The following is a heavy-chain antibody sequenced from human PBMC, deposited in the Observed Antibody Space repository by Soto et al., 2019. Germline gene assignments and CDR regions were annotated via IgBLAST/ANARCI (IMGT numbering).Heavy chain of an antibody. CDR1: GGTFSSYA. J-gene: IGHJ5*02. Sequence: QVQLVQSGAEVKKPGSSVKVSCKASGGTFSSYAISWVRQAPGQGLEWKGGMIPIFGTANYAQKFQRRVTITADEPTSTAYMELSSLRSEDTAVYYCARTGYCSGGRCQGGLFDPWGQGTLVTVSS. V-gene: IGHV1-69*01. CDR2: MIPIFGTA. CDR3: ARTGYCSGGRCQGGLFDP. D-gene: IGHD2-15*01.